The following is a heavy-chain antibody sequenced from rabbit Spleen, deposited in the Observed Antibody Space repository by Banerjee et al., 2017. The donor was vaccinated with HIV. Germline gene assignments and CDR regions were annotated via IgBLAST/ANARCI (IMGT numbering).Heavy chain of an antibody. J-gene: IGHJ3*01. CDR2: IEPIFGNT. D-gene: IGHD4-2*01. CDR3: ATGRGYFFNF. V-gene: IGHV1S39*01. Sequence: QEQLVESGGGLVQPGGSLKLSCKASGFDFSNYGVSWVRQAPGKGLEWIGYIEPIFGNTYYANWVNGRFTISKTSSTTVTLQMTSLTAADTATYFCATGRGYFFNFWGQGTLVTVS. CDR1: GFDFSNYG.